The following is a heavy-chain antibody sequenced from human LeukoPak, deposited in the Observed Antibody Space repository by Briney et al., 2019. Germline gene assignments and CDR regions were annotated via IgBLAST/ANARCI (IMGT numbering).Heavy chain of an antibody. D-gene: IGHD6-13*01. CDR3: TTDGDSSSWYEGGWFDP. Sequence: PGGSLRLSCAASGFAFSNAWMSWVRQAPGKGLEWVGRIKSKTDGGTTDYAAPVKGRFTISRDDSKNTLYLQMNSLKTEDTAVSYCTTDGDSSSWYEGGWFDPWGQGTLVTVSS. J-gene: IGHJ5*02. V-gene: IGHV3-15*01. CDR2: IKSKTDGGTT. CDR1: GFAFSNAW.